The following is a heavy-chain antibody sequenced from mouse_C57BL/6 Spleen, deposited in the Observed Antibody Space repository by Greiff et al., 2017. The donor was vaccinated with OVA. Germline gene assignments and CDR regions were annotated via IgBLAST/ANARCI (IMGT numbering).Heavy chain of an antibody. J-gene: IGHJ4*01. CDR1: GYTFTSYW. CDR3: ARGLGPFYAMDY. D-gene: IGHD4-1*01. Sequence: QVQLQQPGAELVMPGASVKLSCKASGYTFTSYWMHWVKQRPGQGLEWIGEIDPSDSYTNYNQKFKGKSTLTVDKSSSTAYMQLSSLTSEDSAVYYCARGLGPFYAMDYWGQGTSVTVSS. CDR2: IDPSDSYT. V-gene: IGHV1-69*01.